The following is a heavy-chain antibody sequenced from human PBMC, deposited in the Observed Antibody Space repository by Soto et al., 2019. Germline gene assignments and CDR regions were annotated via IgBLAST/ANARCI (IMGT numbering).Heavy chain of an antibody. J-gene: IGHJ5*02. CDR2: IYWDGDK. CDR1: GFSLSTSGAA. CDR3: AHRATMTIFGLIIDNGIWFDP. Sequence: QINLIESGPTLVKPTQTLTLTCTFSGFSLSTSGAAVGWVRQPPGRALEWLALIYWDGDKRYNASLGNRLTITKNTSMTQVVLTLTNVDPADTATYYSAHRATMTIFGLIIDNGIWFDPWGQGTRVIVSS. D-gene: IGHD3-3*01. V-gene: IGHV2-5*02.